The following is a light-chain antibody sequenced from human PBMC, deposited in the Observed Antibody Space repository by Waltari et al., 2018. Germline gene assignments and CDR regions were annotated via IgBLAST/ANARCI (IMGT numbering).Light chain of an antibody. CDR2: GAS. J-gene: IGKJ1*01. V-gene: IGKV3-15*01. Sequence: EIVMTQSPATLSVSPGERATLSCRASQSVASNLAWFQQKPGQAPRLLIYGASTRASGIPARFSGSGSGTEFILTISSLQSEDFALYYCHQYNYWPLTFGQGTKVEIK. CDR3: HQYNYWPLT. CDR1: QSVASN.